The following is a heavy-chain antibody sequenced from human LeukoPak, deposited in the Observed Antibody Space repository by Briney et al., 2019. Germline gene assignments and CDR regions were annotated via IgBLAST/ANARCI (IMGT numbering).Heavy chain of an antibody. CDR3: ARGAPSDY. J-gene: IGHJ4*02. CDR1: GGSISGGSISSYY. V-gene: IGHV4-4*07. CDR2: IYTSGTT. Sequence: SETLPLTCTVSGGSISGGSISSYYWSWARQPAGKGLEWIGRIYTSGTTNYNPSLKSRVTMSVDTSKNQFSLKLNSVTAADTAVYYCARGAPSDYWGQGTLVTVSS.